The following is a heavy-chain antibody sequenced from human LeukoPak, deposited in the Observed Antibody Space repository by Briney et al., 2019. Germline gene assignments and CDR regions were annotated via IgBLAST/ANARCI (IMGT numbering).Heavy chain of an antibody. V-gene: IGHV5-51*01. CDR3: ARRVGYSYGLNWFDP. CDR1: GYIFTSYW. J-gene: IGHJ5*02. CDR2: IYPGDCDT. Sequence: GESLNFSCKGSGYIFTSYWISGVRQLPGKGLEWMGIIYPGDCDTRYSPSFQGQVTISAYQSISTAYLQWSSLKASDTAMYYCARRVGYSYGLNWFDPWGQGTLVTVSS. D-gene: IGHD5-18*01.